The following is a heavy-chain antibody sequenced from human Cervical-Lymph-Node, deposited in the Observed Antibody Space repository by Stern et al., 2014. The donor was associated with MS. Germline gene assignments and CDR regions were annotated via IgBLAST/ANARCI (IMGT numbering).Heavy chain of an antibody. CDR3: ASAYSSSHYYFDY. D-gene: IGHD6-13*01. J-gene: IGHJ4*02. Sequence: VQLVESGGGVVQPGRSLRLSCAASGFSFSRYAMHWVRKAPGKGLEWVALIWYDGSKPYYADSVTGRFTISRDNFKNTLYLQMNSLRAEDAAVYYCASAYSSSHYYFDYWGQGTLVTVSS. V-gene: IGHV3-33*01. CDR2: IWYDGSKP. CDR1: GFSFSRYA.